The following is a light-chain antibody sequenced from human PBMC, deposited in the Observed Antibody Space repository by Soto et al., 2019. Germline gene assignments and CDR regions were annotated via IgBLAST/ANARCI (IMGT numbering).Light chain of an antibody. CDR3: KQALQTPFT. CDR1: QSLLHSNGYNY. CDR2: LGS. V-gene: IGKV2-28*01. Sequence: DIVMTQSPLALPVTPGEPASISCRSSQSLLHSNGYNYLDWYLQKPGQSPQLLIYLGSNRASGVPDKCSGIGSDTDFTRKISRVEAADVRVYYCKQALQTPFTFGGGTKVESK. J-gene: IGKJ4*01.